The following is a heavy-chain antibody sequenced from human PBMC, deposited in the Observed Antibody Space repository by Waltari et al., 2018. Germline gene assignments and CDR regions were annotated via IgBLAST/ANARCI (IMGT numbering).Heavy chain of an antibody. J-gene: IGHJ4*02. CDR2: MGYDGSNQ. V-gene: IGHV3-33*01. CDR3: ARQGYSGSSLTYDY. D-gene: IGHD6-13*01. Sequence: QVQLVESGGGVVQPGRSLRLSCAASGFTFTSYGMHWVRQAPGKGLEWVAVMGYDGSNQYYADSVKGRFTISRDISKSTLYLQMNSLGPQDTAVYYCARQGYSGSSLTYDYWGQGTLVTVSS. CDR1: GFTFTSYG.